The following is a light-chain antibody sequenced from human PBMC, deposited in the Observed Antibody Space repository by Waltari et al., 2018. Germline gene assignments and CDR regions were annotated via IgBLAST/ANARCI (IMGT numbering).Light chain of an antibody. V-gene: IGLV3-27*01. CDR2: EDT. CDR1: VLSQQY. J-gene: IGLJ3*02. CDR3: YSASDNNWV. Sequence: SYELTQPSPVSVSPGQPARITCPGHVLSQQYARWLQQKPGQAPPLLIYEDTKRPSGIPERFSGSSSGTTVTLTITGAQVEDEADYYCYSASDNNWVFGGGTMLTVL.